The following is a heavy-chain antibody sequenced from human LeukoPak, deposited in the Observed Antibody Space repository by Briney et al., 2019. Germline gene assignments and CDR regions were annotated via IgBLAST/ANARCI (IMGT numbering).Heavy chain of an antibody. Sequence: GGSLRLSCAASGFTLTTYSMSWVRQAPGKGLEWVSSISSSSYAIYYADSVKGRFSISRDNAKNSLYLQMNSLTAEDTAVYYCARGPYDYVWGSYRRDYFDYWGQGTLVTVSS. D-gene: IGHD3-16*02. CDR1: GFTLTTYS. CDR2: ISSSSYAI. CDR3: ARGPYDYVWGSYRRDYFDY. V-gene: IGHV3-21*01. J-gene: IGHJ4*02.